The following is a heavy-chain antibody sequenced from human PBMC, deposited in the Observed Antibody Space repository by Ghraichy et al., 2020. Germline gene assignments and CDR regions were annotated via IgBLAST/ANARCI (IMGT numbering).Heavy chain of an antibody. D-gene: IGHD6-6*01. CDR1: GFTFSSYA. Sequence: GGSLRLSCAASGFTFSSYAMSWVRQAPGKGLEWVSAISGSGGSTYYADSVKGRFTISRDNSKNTLYLQMNSLRAEDTAVYYCTSSSSPYYYYYMAVLGKGATATGSS. CDR3: TSSSSPYYYYYMAV. J-gene: IGHJ6*03. V-gene: IGHV3-23*01. CDR2: ISGSGGST.